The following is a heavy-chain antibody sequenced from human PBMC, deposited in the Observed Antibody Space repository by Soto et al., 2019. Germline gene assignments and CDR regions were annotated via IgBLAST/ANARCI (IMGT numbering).Heavy chain of an antibody. CDR2: MYYIGDT. CDR1: GGSITSGDYF. CDR3: ARGGPYSSSSSWFDP. J-gene: IGHJ5*02. D-gene: IGHD6-6*01. V-gene: IGHV4-30-4*01. Sequence: PSETLSLTCTVSGGSITSGDYFWSWIRQPPGKGLEWIGYMYYIGDTYYNPSLKSRVDISVDVSKRQSSLKLTSVTAADTAVYYCARGGPYSSSSSWFDPWGQGTLVTVSS.